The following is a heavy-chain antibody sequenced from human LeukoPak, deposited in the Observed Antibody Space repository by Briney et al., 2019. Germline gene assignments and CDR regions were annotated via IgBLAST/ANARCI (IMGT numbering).Heavy chain of an antibody. J-gene: IGHJ3*02. Sequence: SGTLSLTCAVSGGSISSSNWWNWVRQPPGKGLEWIGNIFYSGSTYYSPSLKRRVTISLDTSRNQFSLKLNSVTAADTAVYYCAKSNGYGLVDIWGQGTVVTVSS. D-gene: IGHD3-10*01. CDR2: IFYSGST. CDR3: AKSNGYGLVDI. V-gene: IGHV4-4*02. CDR1: GGSISSSNW.